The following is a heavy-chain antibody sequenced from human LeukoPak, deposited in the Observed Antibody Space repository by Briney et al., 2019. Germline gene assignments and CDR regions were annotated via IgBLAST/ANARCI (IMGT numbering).Heavy chain of an antibody. Sequence: GGSLRLSCAASGFTFSSYSMNWVRQAPGKGLEWVSYISSSSSTIYYADSVKGRFTISRDNAKNSLYLQMDSLRAEDTAVYYCARAGYCSGGSCYGSDYWGQGTLVSVSS. V-gene: IGHV3-48*01. CDR3: ARAGYCSGGSCYGSDY. CDR2: ISSSSSTI. CDR1: GFTFSSYS. J-gene: IGHJ4*02. D-gene: IGHD2-15*01.